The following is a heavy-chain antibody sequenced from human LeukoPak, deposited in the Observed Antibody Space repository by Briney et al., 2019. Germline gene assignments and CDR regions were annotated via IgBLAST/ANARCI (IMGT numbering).Heavy chain of an antibody. CDR2: IHYSGST. Sequence: PSETLSLTCTVSGGSISSSTYYWGWIRQPPGKGLEWIGGIHYSGSTHYNPSLKSRVTISVGTPKNQFSLKLSSVTAADTAVYYCARLFDYWGQGTLVTVSS. J-gene: IGHJ4*02. CDR3: ARLFDY. CDR1: GGSISSSTYY. V-gene: IGHV4-39*01.